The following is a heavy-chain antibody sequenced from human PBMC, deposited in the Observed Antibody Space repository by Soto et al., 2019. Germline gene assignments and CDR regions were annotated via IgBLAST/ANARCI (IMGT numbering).Heavy chain of an antibody. J-gene: IGHJ4*02. CDR2: IYWDDDK. Sequence: QITLNESGPPVVKPTETLTLTCTFSGFSLTTSGVGVGWVRQSPGKAPEWLAFIYWDDDKRYSTSLKSRLTITKDTSKNQVVLTMANVDPADTATYYCAHRVLLAVFGLVTTTAIYFDFWGQGTPVVVSS. CDR3: AHRVLLAVFGLVTTTAIYFDF. V-gene: IGHV2-5*02. D-gene: IGHD3-3*01. CDR1: GFSLTTSGVG.